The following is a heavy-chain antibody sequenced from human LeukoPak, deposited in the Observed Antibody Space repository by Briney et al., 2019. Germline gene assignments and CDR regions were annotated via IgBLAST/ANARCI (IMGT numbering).Heavy chain of an antibody. V-gene: IGHV4-34*01. CDR1: GGSFSGYY. J-gene: IGHJ4*02. Sequence: KPSETLSLTCAVYGGSFSGYYWSWIRQPPGKGLEWIGEINHSGTTNSNPSLKSRVTISVDKSKNQFSLKLSSVTAADTAVYYCARAPMIYFDYWGQGTLVTVSS. CDR3: ARAPMIYFDY. CDR2: INHSGTT. D-gene: IGHD3-16*01.